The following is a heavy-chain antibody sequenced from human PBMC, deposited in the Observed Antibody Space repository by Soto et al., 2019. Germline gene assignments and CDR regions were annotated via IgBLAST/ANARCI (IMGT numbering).Heavy chain of an antibody. D-gene: IGHD6-6*01. Sequence: ASVKVSCTASGYTFTSYAMHWVRQAPGQRLEWMGWINAGNGNTKYSQKFQGRVTITRDTSASTAYMELSSLRSEDTAVYYCASSSSPSYYYYGMDVWGQGTTVTVSS. CDR1: GYTFTSYA. CDR3: ASSSSPSYYYYGMDV. CDR2: INAGNGNT. V-gene: IGHV1-3*01. J-gene: IGHJ6*02.